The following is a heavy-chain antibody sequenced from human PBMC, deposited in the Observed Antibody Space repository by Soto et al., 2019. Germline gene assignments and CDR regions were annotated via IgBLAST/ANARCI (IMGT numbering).Heavy chain of an antibody. Sequence: GGSLRLSCAAPGFTFSSYSMNWVRQAPGKGLEWVSSISSSSSYIYYADSVKGRFTISRDNAKNSLYLQMNSLRAEDTAVYYCARGQQPDAFDIWGQGTMVTVSS. CDR3: ARGQQPDAFDI. J-gene: IGHJ3*02. D-gene: IGHD6-13*01. CDR2: ISSSSSYI. V-gene: IGHV3-21*01. CDR1: GFTFSSYS.